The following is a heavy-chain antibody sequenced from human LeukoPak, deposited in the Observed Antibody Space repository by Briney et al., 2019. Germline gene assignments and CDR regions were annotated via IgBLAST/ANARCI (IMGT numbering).Heavy chain of an antibody. V-gene: IGHV5-51*01. D-gene: IGHD4-11*01. Sequence: GESLKISCKGSGYSFTSYWIGWVRQMPGKGLEWMGIIYPDDSDTRYSPSFQGQVTISADKSVNTAYLQWSSLKASDTAMYYCARLRTTVTDYYYYMDVWGKGTTVTVSS. CDR2: IYPDDSDT. J-gene: IGHJ6*03. CDR3: ARLRTTVTDYYYYMDV. CDR1: GYSFTSYW.